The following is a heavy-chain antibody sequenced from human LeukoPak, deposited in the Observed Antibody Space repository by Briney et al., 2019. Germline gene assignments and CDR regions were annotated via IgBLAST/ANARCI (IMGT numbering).Heavy chain of an antibody. J-gene: IGHJ5*02. CDR2: ISYDGSNK. Sequence: GGSLRLSCAASGFTFSSYAMHWVRQAPGKGLEWVAVISYDGSNKYYADSVKGRFTISRDNSKNTLYLQMNSLRAEDTAVYYCARPIAAAGTENWFDPWGQGTLVTVSS. V-gene: IGHV3-30*04. D-gene: IGHD6-13*01. CDR1: GFTFSSYA. CDR3: ARPIAAAGTENWFDP.